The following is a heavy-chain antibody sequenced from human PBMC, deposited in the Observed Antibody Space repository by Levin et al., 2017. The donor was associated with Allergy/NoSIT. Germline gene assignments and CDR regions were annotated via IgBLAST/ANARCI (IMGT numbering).Heavy chain of an antibody. D-gene: IGHD4-23*01. V-gene: IGHV3-72*01. CDR1: GFTFSDHY. Sequence: PGESLKISCAASGFTFSDHYMDWVRQAPGKGLEWVGRTKNKGSSYTTEYAASVQGRFTISRDDSKNSVTLQMNSLKTEDTAVYYCASPQYGNSVYWGQGTLVTVSS. J-gene: IGHJ4*02. CDR3: ASPQYGNSVY. CDR2: TKNKGSSYTT.